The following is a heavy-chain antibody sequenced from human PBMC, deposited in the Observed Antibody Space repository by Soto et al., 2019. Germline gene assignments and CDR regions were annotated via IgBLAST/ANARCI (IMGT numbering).Heavy chain of an antibody. V-gene: IGHV3-11*05. Sequence: QVQLVESGGGLVKPGGSLRLSCAASGFTFSDYYMSWIRQAPGRGLEWISYISTSSIYTIYADTVKGRFTISRDNAKNALYLEMNSLGADDAAVYYCVRMYCYGSGEHNWFDPWGQGTLVTVSS. CDR3: VRMYCYGSGEHNWFDP. CDR1: GFTFSDYY. CDR2: ISTSSIYT. J-gene: IGHJ5*02. D-gene: IGHD3-10*01.